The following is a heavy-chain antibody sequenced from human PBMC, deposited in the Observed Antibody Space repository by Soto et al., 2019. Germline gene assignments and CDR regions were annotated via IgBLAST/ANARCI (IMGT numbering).Heavy chain of an antibody. CDR3: ASVYYSSSWYGWFDP. CDR1: GFTFSSYA. Sequence: GGSLRLSCAASGFTFSSYAMNWVRQAPGKGLEWVSAISGSGGSTFYADSVKGRFTISRDNSKNTLYLQMNSLRAEDTAVYYCASVYYSSSWYGWFDPWGQGTLVTVSS. J-gene: IGHJ5*02. D-gene: IGHD6-13*01. V-gene: IGHV3-23*01. CDR2: ISGSGGST.